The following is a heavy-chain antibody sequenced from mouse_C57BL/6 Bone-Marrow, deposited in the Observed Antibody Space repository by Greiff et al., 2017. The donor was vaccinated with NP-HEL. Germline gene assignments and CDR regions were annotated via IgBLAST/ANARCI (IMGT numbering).Heavy chain of an antibody. V-gene: IGHV1-50*01. Sequence: VQLQQPGAELVKPGASVKLSCKASGYTFTSYWMQWVKQRPGQGLEWIGEIDPSDSYTNYNQKFKGKATLTVDTSSSTAYMQLSSLTSEDSAVYYCARLNYYFDYWGQGTTLTVSS. CDR1: GYTFTSYW. CDR3: ARLNYYFDY. CDR2: IDPSDSYT. J-gene: IGHJ2*01.